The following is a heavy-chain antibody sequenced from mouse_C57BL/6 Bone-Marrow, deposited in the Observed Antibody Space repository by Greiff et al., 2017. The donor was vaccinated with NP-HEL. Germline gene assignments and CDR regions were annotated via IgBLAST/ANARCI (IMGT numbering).Heavy chain of an antibody. D-gene: IGHD1-1*01. Sequence: QVQLKQSGAELVRPGTSVKVSCKASGYAFTNYLIEWVKQRPGQGLEWIGVINPGSGGTNYNEKFKGKATLTADKSSSTAYMQLSSLTSEDSAVYFCARGRRSSYPWYFDVWGTGTTVTVSS. CDR2: INPGSGGT. J-gene: IGHJ1*03. CDR1: GYAFTNYL. CDR3: ARGRRSSYPWYFDV. V-gene: IGHV1-54*01.